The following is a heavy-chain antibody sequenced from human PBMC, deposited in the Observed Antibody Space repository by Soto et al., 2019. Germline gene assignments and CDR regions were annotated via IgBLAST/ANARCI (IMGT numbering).Heavy chain of an antibody. D-gene: IGHD2-2*02. V-gene: IGHV4-4*07. J-gene: IGHJ6*02. CDR1: GGSISSYY. CDR3: ARDPYIVVVPAAIRRPYYYYGMDV. CDR2: IYTSGST. Sequence: PSETLSLTCTVSGGSISSYYWSWIRQPAGKGLEWIGRIYTSGSTNYNPSLKSRVTMSVDTSKNQFSLKLSSVTAADTAVYYCARDPYIVVVPAAIRRPYYYYGMDVWGQGTTVTVSS.